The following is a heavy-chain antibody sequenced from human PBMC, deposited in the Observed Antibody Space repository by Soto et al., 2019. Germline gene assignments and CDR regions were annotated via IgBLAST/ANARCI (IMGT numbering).Heavy chain of an antibody. J-gene: IGHJ4*02. V-gene: IGHV3-7*01. D-gene: IGHD2-15*01. CDR2: INEDGSET. Sequence: EVHLVESGGGLVQPGGSLRLSCAASGLPFSRYWLTWVRQAPGKGLEWVANINEDGSETYYLDSVRGRFTTSRDNAENSVFLQMNSLTAAATAVYYCASRFCSVGAGFRAGYRVFDYWGKGTVVTVSS. CDR1: GLPFSRYW. CDR3: ASRFCSVGAGFRAGYRVFDY.